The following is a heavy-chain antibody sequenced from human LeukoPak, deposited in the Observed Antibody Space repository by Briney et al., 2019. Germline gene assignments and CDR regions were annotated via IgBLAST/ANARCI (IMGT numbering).Heavy chain of an antibody. D-gene: IGHD5-12*01. Sequence: SETLSLTCTVSGGSISSSSYYWGWIRQPPGKGLEWIGSIYYSGSTYYNPSLKSRVTISVDTSKNQFSLKLSSVAAADTAVYYCARALVAPHYYYGMDVWGQGTTVTVSS. CDR2: IYYSGST. CDR1: GGSISSSSYY. CDR3: ARALVAPHYYYGMDV. V-gene: IGHV4-39*07. J-gene: IGHJ6*02.